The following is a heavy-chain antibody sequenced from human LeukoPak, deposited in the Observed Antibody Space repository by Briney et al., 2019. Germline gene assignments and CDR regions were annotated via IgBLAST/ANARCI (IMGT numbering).Heavy chain of an antibody. Sequence: SGALSLTCIVSGGSISNYSWNWIRQPPGKGLEWIGNIDRTGSNYNPSLKSRVTISMDTSKNQFSLNLNSVTAADTAVYYCSRDSMIVGTYDYWGQGTLVTVS. V-gene: IGHV4-59*01. CDR3: SRDSMIVGTYDY. J-gene: IGHJ4*02. D-gene: IGHD3-22*01. CDR1: GGSISNYS. CDR2: IDRTGS.